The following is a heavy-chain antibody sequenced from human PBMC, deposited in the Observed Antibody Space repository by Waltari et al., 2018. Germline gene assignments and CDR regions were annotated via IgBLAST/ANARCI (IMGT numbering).Heavy chain of an antibody. CDR1: GGSISSESYY. D-gene: IGHD3-9*01. Sequence: QLQLQESGPGLVKPSEPLSLTCTVSGGSISSESYYWGWIRQPPGKGLEWIGIISYSGSTYYNPSLKSRDTISVDTSKNQFSLKLSSVTAADTAVYYCARLSYHIVTGYGWFDPWGLGTLVTVSS. J-gene: IGHJ5*02. V-gene: IGHV4-39*01. CDR2: ISYSGST. CDR3: ARLSYHIVTGYGWFDP.